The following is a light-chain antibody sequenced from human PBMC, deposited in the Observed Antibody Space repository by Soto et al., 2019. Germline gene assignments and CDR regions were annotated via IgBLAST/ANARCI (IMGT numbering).Light chain of an antibody. V-gene: IGKV4-1*01. CDR3: QQYNSYRYT. CDR1: QSVLYSSNNKNY. J-gene: IGKJ2*01. Sequence: DIVMTQSPDSLSVSLGERATINCKSNQSVLYSSNNKNYLAWYQQKPGQPPKLLIYWASTRESGVPDRFSGSGSGTEFTLTISSLQPDDFATYYCQQYNSYRYTFGQGTKLEIK. CDR2: WAS.